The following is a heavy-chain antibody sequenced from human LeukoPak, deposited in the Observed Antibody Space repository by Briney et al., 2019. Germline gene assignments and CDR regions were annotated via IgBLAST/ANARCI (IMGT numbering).Heavy chain of an antibody. CDR2: ISYDGSNK. J-gene: IGHJ4*02. CDR1: GFTFSSYG. D-gene: IGHD5-24*01. CDR3: AKGGRLLQTSFNY. V-gene: IGHV3-30*18. Sequence: QPGGSLRLSCAASGFTFSSYGMHWVRQAPGKGLEWVAVISYDGSNKYYADSVKGRFTISRDNSKNTLYLQMNSLRAEDTAVYYCAKGGRLLQTSFNYWGQGTLITVSS.